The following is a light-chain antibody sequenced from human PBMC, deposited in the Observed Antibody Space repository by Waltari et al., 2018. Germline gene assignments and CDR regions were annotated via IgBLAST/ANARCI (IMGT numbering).Light chain of an antibody. CDR1: SRDVGRYNV. J-gene: IGLJ2*01. CDR2: EVS. V-gene: IGLV2-23*02. CDR3: CSYAGSSTVV. Sequence: QSALPQPASVSGSPGQSLTTSCTGTSRDVGRYNVVTCYQQHQVKAPKRMIYEVSKPPSGVSTRFSGSKSGNTASLTISGLQAEDEADYYCCSYAGSSTVVFGGGTKLTVL.